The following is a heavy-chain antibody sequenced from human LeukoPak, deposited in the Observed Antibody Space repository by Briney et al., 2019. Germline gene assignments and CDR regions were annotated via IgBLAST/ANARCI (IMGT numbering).Heavy chain of an antibody. CDR2: IIPIFGTA. CDR3: ATSPTYYDFWSGYTFDY. Sequence: ASVKVSCKASGGTFSSYAISWVRQAPGQGLEWMGGIIPIFGTANYAQKFQGRVTITADESTSTAYMELSSLRSEDTAVYYCATSPTYYDFWSGYTFDYWGQGTLVTVSS. V-gene: IGHV1-69*01. D-gene: IGHD3-3*01. J-gene: IGHJ4*02. CDR1: GGTFSSYA.